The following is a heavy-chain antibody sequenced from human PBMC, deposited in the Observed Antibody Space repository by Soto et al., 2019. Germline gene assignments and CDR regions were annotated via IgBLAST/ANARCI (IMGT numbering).Heavy chain of an antibody. D-gene: IGHD3-16*02. V-gene: IGHV1-18*01. Sequence: GASVKVSCKASGYTFTSYCISWVRPAPGQGLEWMGWISAYNGNTNYAQKLQGRVTMTTDTSTSTAYMELRSLRSDDTAVYYCARSLALGQVWFDPWGQGTLVTVSS. CDR1: GYTFTSYC. CDR2: ISAYNGNT. J-gene: IGHJ5*02. CDR3: ARSLALGQVWFDP.